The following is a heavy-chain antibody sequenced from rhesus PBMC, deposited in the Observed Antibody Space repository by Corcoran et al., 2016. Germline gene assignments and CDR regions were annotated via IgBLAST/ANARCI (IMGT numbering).Heavy chain of an antibody. J-gene: IGHJ6*01. CDR3: ARTTYYNIWTGYSSLDS. Sequence: QLQLQESGPGLVKPSETLSLTCAVPGGPISSNWWSWIRQPTGKGLEWIGRSSGSGWSTTYHPPLTRRVTISSDTSNNQLSLQLISVAAADSAVYYCARTTYYNIWTGYSSLDSWGQGVVVTVSS. CDR1: GGPISSNW. D-gene: IGHD3-3*01. CDR2: SSGSGWST. V-gene: IGHV4-173*01.